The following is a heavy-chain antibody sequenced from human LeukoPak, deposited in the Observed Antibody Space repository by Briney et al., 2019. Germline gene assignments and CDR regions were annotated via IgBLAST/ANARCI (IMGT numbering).Heavy chain of an antibody. J-gene: IGHJ4*02. CDR1: GGSISSYY. D-gene: IGHD1-26*01. CDR2: MSYSGGT. CDR3: ARDRGSYYDY. Sequence: SETLSLTCTVSGGSISSYYRNWIRQPPGKGLEWIGYMSYSGGTNYNPSLKSRVTISVDTSKNQFSLKLSSVTAADTAVYYCARDRGSYYDYWGQGTLVTVSS. V-gene: IGHV4-59*01.